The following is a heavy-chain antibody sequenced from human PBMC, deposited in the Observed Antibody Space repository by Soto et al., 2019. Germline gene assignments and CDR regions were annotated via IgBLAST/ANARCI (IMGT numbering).Heavy chain of an antibody. J-gene: IGHJ6*02. D-gene: IGHD3-10*01. V-gene: IGHV3-21*03. CDR3: ARMDGDYNYYGLDV. Sequence: WGSLRLSCAASGFTFTRYSMNWVRQAPGKGLEWVSSISSTTNYIYYGDSMKGRFTISRDNAKNSLYLEMNSLRAEDTATYYCARMDGDYNYYGLDVWGQGTLVTVSS. CDR1: GFTFTRYS. CDR2: ISSTTNYI.